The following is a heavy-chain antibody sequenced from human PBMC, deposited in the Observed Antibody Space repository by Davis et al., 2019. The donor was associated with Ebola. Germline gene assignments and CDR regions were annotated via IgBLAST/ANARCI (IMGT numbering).Heavy chain of an antibody. J-gene: IGHJ3*02. V-gene: IGHV3-23*01. Sequence: GGSLRLSCGASGFTFSSYAMSWVRQAPGKGLEWVSGITGSGGSTYSADSVQGRFTISRDNSKNTLYLQMNSLRAEDTAIYYCARGAYGDYIVKAFDIWGQGTKVTVSS. CDR3: ARGAYGDYIVKAFDI. CDR1: GFTFSSYA. CDR2: ITGSGGST. D-gene: IGHD4-17*01.